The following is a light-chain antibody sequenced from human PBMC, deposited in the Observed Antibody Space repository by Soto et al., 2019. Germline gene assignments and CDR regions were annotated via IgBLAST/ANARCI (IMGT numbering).Light chain of an antibody. CDR2: GAS. V-gene: IGKV3-20*01. Sequence: EIVLTQSPGTLSLSPEERATLSCRASQSVSSTYLARYQQKPGQAPRLLIYGASSRATGIPDLFSGSGSGTDFSLAISRLEPQDFAVYCWQQYGRSPTFGGGTKVEIK. J-gene: IGKJ4*01. CDR1: QSVSSTY. CDR3: QQYGRSPT.